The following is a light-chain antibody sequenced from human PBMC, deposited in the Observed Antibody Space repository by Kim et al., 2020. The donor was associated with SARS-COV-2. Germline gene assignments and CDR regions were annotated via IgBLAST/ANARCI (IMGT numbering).Light chain of an antibody. V-gene: IGKV1-39*01. CDR2: AAS. CDR1: QNSNCQ. CDR3: QQTYISPVT. J-gene: IGKJ3*01. Sequence: ASVGDRVTNTCRTSQNSNCQLNWYHQKPGRAPKLLIYAASTLQGGVPSRFSGSGSETDFTLTISSLQPEDFATYFCQQTYISPVTFGPGTKVDIK.